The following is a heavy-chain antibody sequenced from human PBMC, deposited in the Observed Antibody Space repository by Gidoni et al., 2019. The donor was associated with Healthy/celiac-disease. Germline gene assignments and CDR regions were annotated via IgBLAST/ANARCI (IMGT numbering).Heavy chain of an antibody. V-gene: IGHV1-69*01. CDR2: IIPIFGTA. CDR3: ARDPTWFYTASSNWYFDL. D-gene: IGHD5-18*01. CDR1: GGTFSSYA. Sequence: QVQLVQSGAEVKKPGSSVKVSCKASGGTFSSYAISWVRQAPGQGLEWMGGIIPIFGTANYAQKFQGRVTITADESTSTAYMELSSLRSEDTAVYYCARDPTWFYTASSNWYFDLWGRGTLVTVSS. J-gene: IGHJ2*01.